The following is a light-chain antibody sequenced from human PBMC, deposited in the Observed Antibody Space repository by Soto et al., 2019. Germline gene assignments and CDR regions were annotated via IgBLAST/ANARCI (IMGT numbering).Light chain of an antibody. CDR3: EQYGDSQT. CDR2: GAS. V-gene: IGKV3-20*01. CDR1: QSVSSN. J-gene: IGKJ1*01. Sequence: EIVMTQSPATLSVSPGERAALSCRASQSVSSNLAWYQQKPGQAPRLLIYGASSRATGIPNRFSGSGSGIDFTLTISRLVPEDVAVFYCEQYGDSQTLGKGTKVDI.